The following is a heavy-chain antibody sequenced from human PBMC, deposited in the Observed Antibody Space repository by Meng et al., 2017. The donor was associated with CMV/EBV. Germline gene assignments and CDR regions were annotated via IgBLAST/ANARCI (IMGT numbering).Heavy chain of an antibody. Sequence: GESLKISCAASGFTFSSYAMSWVRQAPGKGLEWVSVIYSGGSSTYYADSVKGRFTISRDNSKNTLYLLMNSLRAEDTAVYYCAKFSQGSGSYYRRNYYYGMDVWGQGTTVTVSS. CDR2: IYSGGSST. J-gene: IGHJ6*02. CDR3: AKFSQGSGSYYRRNYYYGMDV. D-gene: IGHD3-10*01. CDR1: GFTFSSYA. V-gene: IGHV3-23*03.